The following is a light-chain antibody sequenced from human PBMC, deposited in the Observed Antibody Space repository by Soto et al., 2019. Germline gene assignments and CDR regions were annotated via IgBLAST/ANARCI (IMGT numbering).Light chain of an antibody. V-gene: IGLV2-14*01. J-gene: IGLJ2*01. CDR1: SSDVAGYDY. CDR3: SSYTSSNTLVV. CDR2: DVS. Sequence: QSALTQPASVSGSPGQSITVSCTGTSSDVAGYDYVSWYQQHPGKAPKLMIYDVSNRPSGVSNRFSGSKSGNTASLTISGLQAEDGADYYCSSYTSSNTLVVFGGGTKLTVL.